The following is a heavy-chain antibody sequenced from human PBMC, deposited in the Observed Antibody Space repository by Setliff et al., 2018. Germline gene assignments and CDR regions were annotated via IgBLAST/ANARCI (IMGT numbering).Heavy chain of an antibody. CDR1: GYALTDSV. D-gene: IGHD2-8*01. J-gene: IGHJ5*01. Sequence: GASVKVSCKTSGYALTDSVVSWVRQAPGQGLEWVGWISXXXXXXXXXXXXXXXXTXXXDTSTNTAYLELRSLRPDDTAVYYCARLVRFCTRTACQTVAGDESWGQGTLVTVSS. CDR2: ISXXXXXX. V-gene: IGHV1-18*01. CDR3: ARLVRFCTRTACQTVAGDES.